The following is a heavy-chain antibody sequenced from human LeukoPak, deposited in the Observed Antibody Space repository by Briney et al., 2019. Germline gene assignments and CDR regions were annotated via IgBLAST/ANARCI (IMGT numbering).Heavy chain of an antibody. CDR2: IYYSGST. J-gene: IGHJ4*02. D-gene: IGHD1-26*01. CDR3: ARGRIARFDY. CDR1: GGSISSYY. V-gene: IGHV4-59*08. Sequence: PSETLSLTCTVSGGSISSYYWSWIRQPPGKGLEWIGYIYYSGSTNYNPSLKSRVTISVDTSKNQFSLKLSSVTAADTAVYYCARGRIARFDYWGQGILVTVSS.